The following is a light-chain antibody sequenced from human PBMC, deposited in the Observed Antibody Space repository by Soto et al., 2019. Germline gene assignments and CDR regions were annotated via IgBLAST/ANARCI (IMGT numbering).Light chain of an antibody. V-gene: IGKV3-20*01. CDR3: QQYGSSLPVT. CDR1: QSVSSSY. CDR2: GAS. J-gene: IGKJ5*01. Sequence: EIVLTQSPGTLSLSPGERATLSCRASQSVSSSYLAWYQQKPGQAPRLLIYGASSRATGIPDRFSGSGSGTDFPLTISRLEREDFAVYYCQQYGSSLPVTFGQGTRLEIK.